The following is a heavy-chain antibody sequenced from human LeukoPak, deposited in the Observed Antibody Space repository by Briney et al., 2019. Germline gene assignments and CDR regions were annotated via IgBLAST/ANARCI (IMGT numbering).Heavy chain of an antibody. CDR1: GYTFTGYY. CDR2: INPNSGGT. D-gene: IGHD3-22*01. J-gene: IGHJ4*02. V-gene: IGHV1-2*02. CDR3: FPDSSGYYYSY. Sequence: ASVKVSCKASGYTFTGYYMHWVRQAPGQGLEWMGWINPNSGGTNYAQRFQGRVTMTRDTSISTAYMELSRLRSDDTAVYYCFPDSSGYYYSYWGQGTLVTVSS.